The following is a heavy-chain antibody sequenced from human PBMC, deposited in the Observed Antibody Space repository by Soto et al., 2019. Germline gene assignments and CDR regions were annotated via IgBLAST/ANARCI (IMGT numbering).Heavy chain of an antibody. CDR1: GFTFSSYW. D-gene: IGHD1-26*01. CDR3: ARGRANAADL. Sequence: GGSLRLSCVASGFTFSSYWMNWVRQAPGKGLEWVANIKHDGSVKTYVDSVRGRLTISRDNAQNSLYLQMNSLTVDDTAIYYCARGRANAADLWGLGTVVTVSS. CDR2: IKHDGSVK. J-gene: IGHJ1*01. V-gene: IGHV3-7*04.